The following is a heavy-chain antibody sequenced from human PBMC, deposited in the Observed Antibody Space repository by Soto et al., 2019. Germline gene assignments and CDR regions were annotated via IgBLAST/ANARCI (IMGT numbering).Heavy chain of an antibody. V-gene: IGHV1-18*01. CDR1: GYTFTSYG. CDR3: ARASRAAAGTGYYYGMDV. D-gene: IGHD6-13*01. CDR2: ISAYNGNT. J-gene: IGHJ6*02. Sequence: ASVKVSCKASGYTFTSYGISWVRQAPGQGLEWMGWISAYNGNTNYAQKLQGRVTMTTDTSTSTAYMELSSLRSEDTAVYYCARASRAAAGTGYYYGMDVWGQGTTVTVSS.